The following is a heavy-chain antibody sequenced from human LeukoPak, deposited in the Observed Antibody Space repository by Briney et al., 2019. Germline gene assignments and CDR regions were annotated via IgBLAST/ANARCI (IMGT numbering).Heavy chain of an antibody. CDR1: GDLISSSY. J-gene: IGHJ6*03. Sequence: SETLSLTCTISGDLISSSYWNGIRQPPGKGLEWIGYIHHSGNSNYNRSLKSRVTISVDTSKNQFSLKLNSVTAADTAVYYCARDKEDYYYDSSAYRYYNYYYVDVWGKGTTVTVSS. CDR2: IHHSGNS. D-gene: IGHD3-22*01. CDR3: ARDKEDYYYDSSAYRYYNYYYVDV. V-gene: IGHV4-59*01.